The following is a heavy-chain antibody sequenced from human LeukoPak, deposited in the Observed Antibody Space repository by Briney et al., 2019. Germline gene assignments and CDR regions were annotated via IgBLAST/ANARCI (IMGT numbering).Heavy chain of an antibody. Sequence: GGSLRLSCAASGFSFSSYVMNWVRQAPGKGLEWVSGISGNGGTTYYADSVKGRFTISRDNAKNTLYLQLSSLRDEDTAPYYCAKAGLDWFFDLWGRGILVTVS. D-gene: IGHD3/OR15-3a*01. V-gene: IGHV3-23*01. CDR3: AKAGLDWFFDL. CDR2: ISGNGGTT. CDR1: GFSFSSYV. J-gene: IGHJ2*01.